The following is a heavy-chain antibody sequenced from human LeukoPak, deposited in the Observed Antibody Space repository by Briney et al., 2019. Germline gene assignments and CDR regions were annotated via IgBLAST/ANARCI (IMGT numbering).Heavy chain of an antibody. CDR1: GYTFTSYG. CDR2: INPSGGST. CDR3: ARAIGYCSSTSCFYNWFDP. V-gene: IGHV1-46*01. Sequence: ASVKVSCKASGYTFTSYGISWGRQAPGQGLEWMGIINPSGGSTSYAQKFQGRVTMTRDTSTSTVYMELSSLRSEDTAVYYCARAIGYCSSTSCFYNWFDPWGQGTLVTVSS. J-gene: IGHJ5*02. D-gene: IGHD2-2*01.